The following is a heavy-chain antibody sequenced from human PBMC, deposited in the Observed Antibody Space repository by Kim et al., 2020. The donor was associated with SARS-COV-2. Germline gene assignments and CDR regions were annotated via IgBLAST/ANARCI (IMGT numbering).Heavy chain of an antibody. V-gene: IGHV1-58*01. J-gene: IGHJ6*02. CDR2: IVVGSGNT. Sequence: SVKVSCKASGFTFTSSAVQWVRQARGQRLEWIGWIVVGSGNTNYAQKFQERVTITRDMSTSTAYMELSSLRSEDTAVYYCAAPLWFGDLVDDYYYYGMDVWGQGTTVTVSS. CDR3: AAPLWFGDLVDDYYYYGMDV. D-gene: IGHD3-10*01. CDR1: GFTFTSSA.